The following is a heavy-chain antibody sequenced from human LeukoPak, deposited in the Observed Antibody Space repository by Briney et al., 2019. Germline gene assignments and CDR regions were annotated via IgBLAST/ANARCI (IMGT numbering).Heavy chain of an antibody. Sequence: PSETLSLTCAVYGGSFSGYYWSWVRQAPGKGLEWVSVIYNDGSSYYADSVKGRFTISRDNSKNTLYLQMNSLRAEDTAVYYCARDRPFGGVLDFDYWGQGTLVTVSS. CDR2: IYNDGSS. D-gene: IGHD3-16*01. CDR3: ARDRPFGGVLDFDY. J-gene: IGHJ4*02. CDR1: GGSFSGYY. V-gene: IGHV3-66*01.